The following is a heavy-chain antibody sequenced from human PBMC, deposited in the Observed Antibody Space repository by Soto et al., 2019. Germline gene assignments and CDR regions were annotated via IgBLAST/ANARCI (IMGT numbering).Heavy chain of an antibody. CDR1: GFTFSSYA. J-gene: IGHJ4*01. CDR2: ISGSGGTT. V-gene: IGHV3-23*01. Sequence: GGSLRLSCAASGFTFSSYAMSWVRQAPGKGLEWVSAISGSGGTTYYADSVKGRFTISRDNSKNTLYLQMNSLRAEDTAVYYCAKGGSSYSGSYYFDYWGHGTLVTVSS. D-gene: IGHD1-26*01. CDR3: AKGGSSYSGSYYFDY.